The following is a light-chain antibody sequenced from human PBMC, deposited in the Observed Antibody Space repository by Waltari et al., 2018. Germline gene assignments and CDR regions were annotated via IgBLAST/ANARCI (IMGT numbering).Light chain of an antibody. CDR3: MQPLHTPYT. CDR1: KSLLRGNGDNY. V-gene: IGKV2-28*01. J-gene: IGKJ2*01. Sequence: DIVMSQSPLSLTVTPGAPASTSGTYSKSLLRGNGDNYLDWYVQKPGQSPQLLIYLGSTRASGVPDRFSGSGTGTDFTLKISRVEAEDVGIYYCMQPLHTPYTVAQGTKLEI. CDR2: LGS.